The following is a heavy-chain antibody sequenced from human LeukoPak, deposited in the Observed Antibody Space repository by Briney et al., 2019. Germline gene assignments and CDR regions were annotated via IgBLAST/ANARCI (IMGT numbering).Heavy chain of an antibody. CDR3: ATHPGGLQSGFDN. CDR2: IHPGDSDT. Sequence: GESLKVSCKGSGYSFTSYWIGWVRQMPGKGLEYMGIIHPGDSDTRYSPSFQGQVTISVDRSSSTAYIQWSRLKASDTAMYYCATHPGGLQSGFDNWGQGTLVTVSS. J-gene: IGHJ4*02. V-gene: IGHV5-51*01. D-gene: IGHD5-24*01. CDR1: GYSFTSYW.